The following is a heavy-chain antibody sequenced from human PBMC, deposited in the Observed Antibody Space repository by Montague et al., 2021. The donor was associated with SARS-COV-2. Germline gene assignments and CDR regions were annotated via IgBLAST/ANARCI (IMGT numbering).Heavy chain of an antibody. CDR2: INWNGFGL. V-gene: IGHV3-9*01. D-gene: IGHD3-16*02. J-gene: IGHJ4*02. CDR1: GFTFSDYA. Sequence: SLRLSCAASGFTFSDYAMYWVRQPPGNGLEWVAFINWNGFGLHYADSVKGRFTISRDNAENALYLQMNSLRSEYTALYFCAKEELFTTYGGGIVSAFYNWGQGTQVTVCS. CDR3: AKEELFTTYGGGIVSAFYN.